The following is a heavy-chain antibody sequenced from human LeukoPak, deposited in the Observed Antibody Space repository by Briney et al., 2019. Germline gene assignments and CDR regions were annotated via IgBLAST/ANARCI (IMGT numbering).Heavy chain of an antibody. D-gene: IGHD4-17*01. CDR3: ASVSDYGDYGDY. Sequence: ASVKVCCKASGYTFTSYGISWVRQAPGQGLEWMGWISAYNGNTNYAQKLQGRVTMTTDTSTSTAYMELRSLRSDDTAVYYCASVSDYGDYGDYRGQGTLVTVSS. J-gene: IGHJ4*02. CDR2: ISAYNGNT. V-gene: IGHV1-18*04. CDR1: GYTFTSYG.